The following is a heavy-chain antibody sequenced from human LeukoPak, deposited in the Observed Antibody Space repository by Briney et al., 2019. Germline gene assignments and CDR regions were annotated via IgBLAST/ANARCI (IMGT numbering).Heavy chain of an antibody. CDR2: ISYDGSNK. D-gene: IGHD5-18*01. J-gene: IGHJ5*02. V-gene: IGHV3-30*04. CDR1: GFTFSSYA. Sequence: GRSLRLSCAASGFTFSSYAMHWVRQAPGKGLEWVAVISYDGSNKYYADSVKGRFTISRDNAKNSLYLQMNNLRAEDTAVYYCARDRGKRVETSMVGFPWGQGTLVTVSS. CDR3: ARDRGKRVETSMVGFP.